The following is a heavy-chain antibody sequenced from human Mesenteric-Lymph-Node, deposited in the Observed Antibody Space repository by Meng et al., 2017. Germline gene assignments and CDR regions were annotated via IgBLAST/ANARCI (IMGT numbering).Heavy chain of an antibody. Sequence: GSLRLSCAVYGGSFSGYYWSWIRQPPGKGLEWIGEINESGSTNYNPSLKSRVSISVDTSKSEFSLNLRSVTAADTAVYYCAKDGWSGDHFDYWGQGTLVTVSS. CDR1: GGSFSGYY. V-gene: IGHV4-34*01. D-gene: IGHD3-10*01. CDR3: AKDGWSGDHFDY. J-gene: IGHJ4*02. CDR2: INESGST.